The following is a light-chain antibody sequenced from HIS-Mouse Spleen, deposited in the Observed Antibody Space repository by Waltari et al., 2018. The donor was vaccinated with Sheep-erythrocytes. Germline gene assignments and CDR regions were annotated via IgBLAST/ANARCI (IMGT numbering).Light chain of an antibody. CDR1: SSDVGGYNY. CDR2: DVS. J-gene: IGLJ2*01. CDR3: QSYDSSLSGV. V-gene: IGLV2-11*01. Sequence: QSALTQPRSVSGSPGQSVTISCTGTSSDVGGYNYVSWYQQHPGKAPKLMIYDVSKRPSGVPDRFCGAKSGTSAFLAITGLQAEDEADYYCQSYDSSLSGVFGGGTKLTVL.